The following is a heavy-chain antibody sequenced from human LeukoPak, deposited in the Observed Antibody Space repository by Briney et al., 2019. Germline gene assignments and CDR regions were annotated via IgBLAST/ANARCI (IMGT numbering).Heavy chain of an antibody. CDR2: IYHSGST. V-gene: IGHV4-30-2*01. CDR3: ARAVRGYGSGSYPED. D-gene: IGHD3-10*01. Sequence: ETSETLSLTCTVSGGSISSGGYYWSWIRQPPGKGLEWIGYIYHSGSTYYNPSLKSRVTISVDRSKNQFSLKLSSVTAADTAVYYCARAVRGYGSGSYPEDWGQGTLVTVSS. J-gene: IGHJ4*02. CDR1: GGSISSGGYY.